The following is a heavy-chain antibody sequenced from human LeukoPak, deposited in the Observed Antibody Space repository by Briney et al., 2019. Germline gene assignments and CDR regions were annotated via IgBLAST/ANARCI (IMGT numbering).Heavy chain of an antibody. Sequence: GGSLRLSCAASGFTFSSYSMNWVRQAPGKGLEWVSSISSSSSYIYYADSVKGRFTISRDNAKNSLYLQMNSLRAEDTAVYYCARGKGGGYSVIWGQGTLVTVSS. V-gene: IGHV3-21*01. J-gene: IGHJ4*02. CDR1: GFTFSSYS. D-gene: IGHD3-22*01. CDR3: ARGKGGGYSVI. CDR2: ISSSSSYI.